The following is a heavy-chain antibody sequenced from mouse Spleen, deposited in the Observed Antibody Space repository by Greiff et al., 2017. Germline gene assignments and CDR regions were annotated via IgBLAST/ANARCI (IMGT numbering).Heavy chain of an antibody. V-gene: IGHV1-82*01. CDR1: GYAFSSSW. CDR2: IYPGDGDT. CDR3: ARSVLRYWYFDV. J-gene: IGHJ1*01. Sequence: QVQLKQSGPELVKPGASVKISCKASGYAFSSSWMNWVKQRPGKGLEWIGRIYPGDGDTNYNGKFKGKATLTADKSSSTAYMQLSSLTSEDSAVYFCARSVLRYWYFDVWGAGTTVTVSS. D-gene: IGHD1-1*01.